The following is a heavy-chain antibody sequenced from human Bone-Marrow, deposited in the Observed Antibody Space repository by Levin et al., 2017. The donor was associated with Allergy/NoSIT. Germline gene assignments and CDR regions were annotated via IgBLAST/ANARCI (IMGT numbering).Heavy chain of an antibody. CDR3: AKLAVLDYDFWSGYYREIYYYYYGMDV. Sequence: PGGSLRLSCAASGFTFSSYGMHWVRQAPGKGLEWVAVISYDGSNKYYADSVKGRFTISRDNSKNTLYLQMNSLRAEDTAVYYCAKLAVLDYDFWSGYYREIYYYYYGMDVWGQGTTVTVSS. V-gene: IGHV3-30*18. D-gene: IGHD3-3*01. CDR2: ISYDGSNK. CDR1: GFTFSSYG. J-gene: IGHJ6*02.